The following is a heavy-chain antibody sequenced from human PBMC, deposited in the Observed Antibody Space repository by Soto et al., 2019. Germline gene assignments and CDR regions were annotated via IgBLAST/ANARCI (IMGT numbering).Heavy chain of an antibody. CDR1: GFTFSSYA. D-gene: IGHD3-10*01. V-gene: IGHV3-23*01. Sequence: EVQLLESGGGLVQPGGSLRLSCAASGFTFSSYAMSWVRQAPGKGLEWVSAISGSGGSTYYADSVKGRFTISRDNSKNALYLQMNSLRAEDTAVYYCAKRSGSGSSAPYFDYWGQGTLVTVSS. CDR2: ISGSGGST. J-gene: IGHJ4*02. CDR3: AKRSGSGSSAPYFDY.